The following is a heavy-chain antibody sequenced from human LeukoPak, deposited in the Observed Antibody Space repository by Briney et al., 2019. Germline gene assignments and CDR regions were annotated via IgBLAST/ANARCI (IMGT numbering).Heavy chain of an antibody. J-gene: IGHJ3*02. Sequence: ASVKVSCKASGYTFTSYYMHWVRQAPGQGLEGMGIINPSGGSTSYAQKFQGRVTMTRDMSTSTAYMELSSLRSEDTAVYYCARDIWQELYGTLAAFDIWGQGTMVTVSS. D-gene: IGHD1-7*01. CDR3: ARDIWQELYGTLAAFDI. CDR2: INPSGGST. CDR1: GYTFTSYY. V-gene: IGHV1-46*01.